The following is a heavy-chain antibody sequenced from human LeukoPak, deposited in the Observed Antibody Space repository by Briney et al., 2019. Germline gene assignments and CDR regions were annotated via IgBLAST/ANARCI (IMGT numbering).Heavy chain of an antibody. Sequence: GASVKVPCKASGYTFTSYGISWVRQAPGQGLEWMGWISAYNGNTNYAQKLQGRVTMTTDTSTSTAYMELRSLRSDDTAVYYCARALGDSSGFPLKTDYWGQGTLVTVSS. CDR1: GYTFTSYG. V-gene: IGHV1-18*01. CDR3: ARALGDSSGFPLKTDY. CDR2: ISAYNGNT. J-gene: IGHJ4*02. D-gene: IGHD3-22*01.